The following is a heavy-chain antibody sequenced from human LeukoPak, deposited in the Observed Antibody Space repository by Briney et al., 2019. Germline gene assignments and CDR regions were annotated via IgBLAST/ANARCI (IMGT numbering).Heavy chain of an antibody. V-gene: IGHV4-61*09. J-gene: IGHJ4*02. CDR3: TKGRGI. D-gene: IGHD3-10*01. CDR1: GGSISSTSYD. CDR2: IYTSGST. Sequence: TSETLSLTCTVSGGSISSTSYDWYWIRQPAGKGLEWIGHIYTSGSTNYNPSLKSRVTISVDTSKNQFPLKLTSVTAADTAVYYCTKGRGIWGQGTLVTVSS.